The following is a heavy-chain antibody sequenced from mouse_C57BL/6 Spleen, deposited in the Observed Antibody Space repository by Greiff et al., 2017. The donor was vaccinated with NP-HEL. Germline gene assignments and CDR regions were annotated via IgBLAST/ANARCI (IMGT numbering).Heavy chain of an antibody. CDR2: ISSGSSTI. D-gene: IGHD1-1*01. V-gene: IGHV5-17*01. CDR1: GFTFSDYG. J-gene: IGHJ2*01. CDR3: ARKGPDYYGSNDFDV. Sequence: EVTLMESGGGLVKPGGSLKLSCAASGFTFSDYGMHWVRQAPEKGLEWVAYISSGSSTIYYADTVKGRFTISSDNAKNTLFLQMTSLLSKDTAMYYCARKGPDYYGSNDFDVWGQGTTLTVSS.